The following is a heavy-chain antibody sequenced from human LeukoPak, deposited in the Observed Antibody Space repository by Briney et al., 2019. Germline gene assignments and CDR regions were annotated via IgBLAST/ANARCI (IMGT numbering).Heavy chain of an antibody. CDR1: GYSISSGYY. CDR2: IYHSGST. V-gene: IGHV4-38-2*02. Sequence: SETLSLTCTVSGYSISSGYYWGWIRQPPGEGLEWIGSIYHSGSTYYNPSLKSRVTISVDTSKNQFSLKLSSVTAADTAVYYCARARSGRDGAFDIWGQGTMVTVSS. CDR3: ARARSGRDGAFDI. D-gene: IGHD1-26*01. J-gene: IGHJ3*02.